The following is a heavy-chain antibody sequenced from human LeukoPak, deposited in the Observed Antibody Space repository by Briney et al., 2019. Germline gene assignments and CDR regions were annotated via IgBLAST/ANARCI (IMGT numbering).Heavy chain of an antibody. CDR3: ARHSVHYYDSSGSIDY. CDR2: IYYSGST. V-gene: IGHV4-39*01. CDR1: GGSISSSSYY. D-gene: IGHD3-22*01. Sequence: PSETLSLTCTVSGGSISSSSYYWGWIRQPPGKGLEWIGSIYYSGSTYYNPSLKSRVTISVDTSKNQFSLKLSSVTAADTAVYYCARHSVHYYDSSGSIDYWGQGTLVTVSS. J-gene: IGHJ4*02.